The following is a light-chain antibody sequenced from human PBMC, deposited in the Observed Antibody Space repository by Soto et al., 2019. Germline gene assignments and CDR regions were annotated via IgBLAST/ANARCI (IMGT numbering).Light chain of an antibody. CDR1: QSVSSN. Sequence: EIVMTQSPATLSVSPGERATLSCRASQSVSSNLAWYQQKPGQAPRLLIYGASTRATGIPVRFSGSGSGTDFTLTITSLQSEDFAVYYCQQYDNWPPLIFGGGTKVEIK. CDR2: GAS. V-gene: IGKV3D-15*01. CDR3: QQYDNWPPLI. J-gene: IGKJ4*01.